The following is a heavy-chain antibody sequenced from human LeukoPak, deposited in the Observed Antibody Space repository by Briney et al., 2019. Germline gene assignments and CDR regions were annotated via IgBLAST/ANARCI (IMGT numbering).Heavy chain of an antibody. CDR2: IYYSGGP. CDR3: ARDLGYGDPFDC. J-gene: IGHJ4*02. D-gene: IGHD4-17*01. Sequence: PSETLSLTCTVSGGSISTYYWNWIRQPPGKGLEWIGYIYYSGGPNYNPSLKSRVTLSLDRPKNQFSLKLTSVTAADTAVYYCARDLGYGDPFDCWGQGTLVTVSS. CDR1: GGSISTYY. V-gene: IGHV4-59*01.